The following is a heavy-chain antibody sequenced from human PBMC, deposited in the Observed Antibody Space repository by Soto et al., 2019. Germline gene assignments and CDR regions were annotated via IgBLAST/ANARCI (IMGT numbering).Heavy chain of an antibody. D-gene: IGHD3-3*01. CDR1: GGSISNYY. CDR3: ARGHYDFRSGYFATIDY. J-gene: IGHJ4*02. Sequence: PSETLSLTCTVSGGSISNYYWSWIRQPPGKGLEWIGYIHYSGNTNYNPSLKSRVTISADTSKNQFSLKLSSVTAADTAVYYCARGHYDFRSGYFATIDYWGQGTLVTV. CDR2: IHYSGNT. V-gene: IGHV4-59*08.